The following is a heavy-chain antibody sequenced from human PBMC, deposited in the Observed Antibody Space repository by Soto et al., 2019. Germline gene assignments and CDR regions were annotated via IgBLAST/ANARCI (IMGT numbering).Heavy chain of an antibody. CDR1: GGSISSSSYF. CDR2: IYYSGST. V-gene: IGHV4-39*01. D-gene: IGHD2-21*02. J-gene: IGHJ5*02. CDR3: AKHPSDFWFDP. Sequence: SETLSLTCTVSGGSISSSSYFWGWIRQPPGKGLEWIGSIYYSGSTYYNPSLKSRVTVSVDTSKNQFSLKLSSVTAADTAVYYCAKHPSDFWFDPWGQGTLVTVSS.